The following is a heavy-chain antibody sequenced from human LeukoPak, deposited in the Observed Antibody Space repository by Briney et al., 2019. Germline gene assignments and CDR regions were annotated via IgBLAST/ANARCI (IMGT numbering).Heavy chain of an antibody. CDR3: ASRYYFGSGSYRPYFDF. CDR1: GVSISTYY. Sequence: SETLSLTCTVSGVSISTYYWSWIRQPPGKGLEWIGYISYSGNTNYNPSLKSRVTISVDTSKNRFSLKLSSVTAADTAVYYCASRYYFGSGSYRPYFDFWGQGTLVTVSS. D-gene: IGHD3-10*01. J-gene: IGHJ4*02. CDR2: ISYSGNT. V-gene: IGHV4-59*08.